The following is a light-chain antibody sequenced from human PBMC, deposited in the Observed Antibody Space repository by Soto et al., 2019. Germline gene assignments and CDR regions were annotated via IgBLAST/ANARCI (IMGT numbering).Light chain of an antibody. Sequence: DIQMTQSPSSLSASVGDRVTITCQASPDISHYLNWYQQKPGKAPKLLIYDASNLETGVPSRFSGSGARTYFTFTISSLQPEDIATYYCQQYDNLPITFGQGTRLEIK. J-gene: IGKJ5*01. CDR1: PDISHY. CDR3: QQYDNLPIT. V-gene: IGKV1-33*01. CDR2: DAS.